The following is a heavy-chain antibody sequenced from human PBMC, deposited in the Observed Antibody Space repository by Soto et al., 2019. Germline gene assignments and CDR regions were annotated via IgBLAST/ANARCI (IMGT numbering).Heavy chain of an antibody. CDR2: ISSSSSTI. CDR3: AFGEETRFYNNGMDV. Sequence: EVQLVESGGGLVQRGGSLRLSCAASGLTFSSYSMNWVRQAPGKGLEWVSYISSSSSTIYYADSVKGRFTISRDNAKNSLYLQLTPLRAEDTAVYSCAFGEETRFYNNGMDVWAQGTTVTFSS. V-gene: IGHV3-48*01. D-gene: IGHD3-10*01. CDR1: GLTFSSYS. J-gene: IGHJ6*01.